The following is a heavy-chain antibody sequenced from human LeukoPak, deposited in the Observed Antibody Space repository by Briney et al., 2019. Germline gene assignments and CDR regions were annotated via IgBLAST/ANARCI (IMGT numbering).Heavy chain of an antibody. CDR1: GFTFSSYS. Sequence: MSGGSLRLSCAASGFTFSSYSMNWVRQAPGKGLEWVSSISSSSSYIYYADSVKGRFAISRDNAKNSLYLQMNSLRAGDTAVYYCARGSASGSMTDWGQGTLVTVSS. D-gene: IGHD6-19*01. CDR2: ISSSSSYI. V-gene: IGHV3-21*01. J-gene: IGHJ4*02. CDR3: ARGSASGSMTD.